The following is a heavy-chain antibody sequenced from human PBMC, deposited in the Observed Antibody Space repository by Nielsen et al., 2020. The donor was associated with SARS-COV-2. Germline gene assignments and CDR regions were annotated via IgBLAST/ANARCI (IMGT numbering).Heavy chain of an antibody. V-gene: IGHV4-31*02. J-gene: IGHJ6*03. CDR2: IYYSGST. CDR3: ARDSPFYYMDV. Sequence: SCTVSGGSISSGGYYWSWIRQHPGKGLEWIGYIYYSGSTYYNPSLKSRVTISVDTSKNQFSLKLSSVTAADTAVYYCARDSPFYYMDVWGKGTTVTVSS. CDR1: GGSISSGGYY.